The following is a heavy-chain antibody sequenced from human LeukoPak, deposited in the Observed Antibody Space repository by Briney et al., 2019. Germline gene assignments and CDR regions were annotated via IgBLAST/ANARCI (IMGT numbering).Heavy chain of an antibody. J-gene: IGHJ4*02. CDR3: ARDGYYDILTGYFD. V-gene: IGHV4-59*12. CDR2: IYYSGST. CDR1: GGSISSYY. D-gene: IGHD3-9*01. Sequence: SETLSLTCTVSGGSISSYYWSWIRQPPGKGLEWIGYIYYSGSTNYNPSLKSRVTISVDKSKNQFSLKLSSVTAADTAVYYCARDGYYDILTGYFDWGQGTLVTVSS.